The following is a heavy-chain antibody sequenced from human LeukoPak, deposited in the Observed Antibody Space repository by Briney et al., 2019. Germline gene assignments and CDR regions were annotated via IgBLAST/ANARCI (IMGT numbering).Heavy chain of an antibody. D-gene: IGHD1-7*01. CDR1: GFTFSSYE. CDR3: AREVRKLELRRRLFDY. Sequence: QPGGSLRLSCAASGFTFSSYEMNWVRQAPGKGLEWVSAISGSGGSTYYAGSVKGRFTISRDNAKNSLYLQMNSLRAEDTAVYYCAREVRKLELRRRLFDYWGQGTLVTVSS. J-gene: IGHJ4*02. CDR2: ISGSGGST. V-gene: IGHV3-48*03.